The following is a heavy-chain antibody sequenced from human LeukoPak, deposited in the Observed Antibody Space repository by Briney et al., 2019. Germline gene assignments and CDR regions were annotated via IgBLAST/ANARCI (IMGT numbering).Heavy chain of an antibody. D-gene: IGHD5-18*01. J-gene: IGHJ4*02. CDR3: ARDLSGVTGYTYGRGIDY. CDR1: GFTFSSHW. V-gene: IGHV3-7*01. Sequence: GGSLRLSCAASGFTFSSHWMSWVRQAPGKGLEWVAHIKKDGSEKYYVDSVKGGFTISRDNAKTSLYLQMNSLRAEDTAVYYCARDLSGVTGYTYGRGIDYWGQGTLVTVSS. CDR2: IKKDGSEK.